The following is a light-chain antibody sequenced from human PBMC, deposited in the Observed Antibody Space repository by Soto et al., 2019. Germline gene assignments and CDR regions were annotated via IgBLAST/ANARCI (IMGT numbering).Light chain of an antibody. CDR2: EGS. J-gene: IGLJ1*01. CDR1: SSDVGSYNL. Sequence: QSVLTQPASVSGSPGQSITISCTGTSSDVGSYNLVSWYQQHPGKAPKLMIYEGSKRPSGVPDRFSGSKSGNTASLTVSGLQADDEADYYCCSYAGSRNYYLFGPGTKVTVL. CDR3: CSYAGSRNYYL. V-gene: IGLV2-23*01.